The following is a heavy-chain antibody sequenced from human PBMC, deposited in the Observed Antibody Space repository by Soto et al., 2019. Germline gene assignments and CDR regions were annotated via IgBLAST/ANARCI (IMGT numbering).Heavy chain of an antibody. CDR3: AKEGTSSGYFDY. CDR1: GFTFSTYA. CDR2: LSGSGGST. V-gene: IGHV3-23*01. J-gene: IGHJ4*02. D-gene: IGHD3-22*01. Sequence: GGSLRLSCAASGFTFSTYAISWVRQAPGKGLEWVSALSGSGGSTYYADSVKGRFVISRDNSKNTLYLQMNSLRAEDTAIYYCAKEGTSSGYFDYWGQGTLVTVSS.